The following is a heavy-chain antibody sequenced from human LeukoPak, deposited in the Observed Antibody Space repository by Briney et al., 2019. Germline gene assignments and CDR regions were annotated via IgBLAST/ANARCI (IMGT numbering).Heavy chain of an antibody. D-gene: IGHD4-17*01. Sequence: PSETLSLTCAVYGGSFSGYYWSWIRQPPGKGLEWIGEINHSGSTNYNPSLKSRVTISVDTSKNQFSLKLSSVTAADTAVYYCARGRRGYGALTVTMFFYDYWGRGTLVTVSS. V-gene: IGHV4-34*01. CDR2: INHSGST. J-gene: IGHJ4*02. CDR1: GGSFSGYY. CDR3: ARGRRGYGALTVTMFFYDY.